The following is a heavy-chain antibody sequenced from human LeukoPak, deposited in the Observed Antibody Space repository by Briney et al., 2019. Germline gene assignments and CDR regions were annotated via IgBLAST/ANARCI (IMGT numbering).Heavy chain of an antibody. V-gene: IGHV3-30*02. J-gene: IGHJ5*02. D-gene: IGHD6-19*01. CDR2: IRYDGSNK. CDR1: GFTFSSYG. Sequence: PGRSLRLSCAASGFTFSSYGMHGVREAPGKGLERVAFIRYDGSNKYYADSVKGRFTISRDNSKNTLYLQMSSLRAEDTAVYYCAGSSSGWYGEIWFDPWGQGSLVTVSS. CDR3: AGSSSGWYGEIWFDP.